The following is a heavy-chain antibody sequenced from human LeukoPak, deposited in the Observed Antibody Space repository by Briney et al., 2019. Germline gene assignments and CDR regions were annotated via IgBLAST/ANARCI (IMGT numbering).Heavy chain of an antibody. CDR2: VSSSGSTI. V-gene: IGHV3-48*03. CDR3: ARDVAPIEY. J-gene: IGHJ4*02. CDR1: GFTFNSYE. Sequence: GGSLRLSCAASGFTFNSYELNWVRQAPGKELEWGSYVSSSGSTIDYADSVKGCFTSSRDNAKNSLYLQMNSLRAEDTAVYYCARDVAPIEYWGQGTLVTVSS.